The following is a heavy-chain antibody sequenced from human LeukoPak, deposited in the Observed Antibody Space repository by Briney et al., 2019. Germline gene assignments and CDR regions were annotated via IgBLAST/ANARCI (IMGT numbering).Heavy chain of an antibody. V-gene: IGHV3-23*01. CDR2: ITDSSGTR. Sequence: GGSLRLSCTASGFNYNTYAMTWVRQAPGRGLEGVSSITDSSGTRNYADSMKGRFTISRDNSKNTLYLQMNSLRVEDTAIYYCAKDPNGDYIGAFDSWGQGTLVTVSS. CDR3: AKDPNGDYIGAFDS. CDR1: GFNYNTYA. J-gene: IGHJ3*02. D-gene: IGHD2-8*01.